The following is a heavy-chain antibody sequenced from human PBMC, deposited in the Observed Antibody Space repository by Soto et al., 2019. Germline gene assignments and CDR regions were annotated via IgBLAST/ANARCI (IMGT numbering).Heavy chain of an antibody. CDR2: MNPNSGNT. V-gene: IGHV1-8*01. Sequence: QVQLVQSGSEVKKPGASVTASCKASGDTFTNYDIKWVRQDTGQGLEWMGWMNPNSGNTGYAQKFQGRVTMTRNTSISTDYMELSSLRSEYTAVYYCARGRNGMDVWGQGTTGTVSS. J-gene: IGHJ6*02. CDR1: GDTFTNYD. CDR3: ARGRNGMDV.